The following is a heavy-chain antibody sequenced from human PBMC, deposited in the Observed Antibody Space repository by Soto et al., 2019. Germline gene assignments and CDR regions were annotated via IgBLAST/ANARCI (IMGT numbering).Heavy chain of an antibody. V-gene: IGHV4-39*07. J-gene: IGHJ5*02. CDR2: IYYSGST. Sequence: ETLSLRCTVADGSSSSSGYYWGWIRQPPGKGLEWIGTIYYSGSTYYNPSLKSRVTISVDTSKNQFSLKLSSVTDADTAVYYCARSVFPWGQGTLVTVS. CDR1: DGSSSSSGYY. CDR3: ARSVFP.